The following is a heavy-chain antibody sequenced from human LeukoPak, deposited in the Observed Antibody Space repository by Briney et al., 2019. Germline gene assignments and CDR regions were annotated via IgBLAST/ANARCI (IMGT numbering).Heavy chain of an antibody. CDR1: GFTFSSYW. J-gene: IGHJ6*02. CDR3: GREGVATIIHYYYYYGMDV. V-gene: IGHV3-7*01. CDR2: IKQDGSEK. D-gene: IGHD5-12*01. Sequence: GGSLRPSCAASGFTFSSYWMSWVRQAPGKGLEWEANIKQDGSEKYYVDSVKGRFTISRDNAKNSLYLQMNSLRAEETAVYYCGREGVATIIHYYYYYGMDVWGQGTTVTVSS.